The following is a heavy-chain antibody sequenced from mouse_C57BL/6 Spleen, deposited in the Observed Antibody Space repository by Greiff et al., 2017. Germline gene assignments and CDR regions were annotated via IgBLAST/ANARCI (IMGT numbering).Heavy chain of an antibody. J-gene: IGHJ2*01. V-gene: IGHV1-80*01. CDR3: ARRVMNYGLDY. CDR2: IYPGDGDT. D-gene: IGHD1-2*01. Sequence: QVHVKQSGAELVKPGASVKISCKASGYAFSSYWMNWVKQRPGKGLEWIGQIYPGDGDTNYNGKFKGKATLTADKSSSTAYMQLSSLTSEDSAVYFCARRVMNYGLDYWGQGTTLTVSS. CDR1: GYAFSSYW.